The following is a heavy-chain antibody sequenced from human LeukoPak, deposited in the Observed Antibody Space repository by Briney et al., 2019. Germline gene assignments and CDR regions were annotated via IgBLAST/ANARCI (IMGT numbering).Heavy chain of an antibody. J-gene: IGHJ6*03. Sequence: SETLSLTCAVYGGSFSGYYWSWIRQPPGKGLEWIGYIYYSGSTNCNPSLKSRVTISVDMSKNQFSLKLSSVTAADTAVYYCASAYGRYYYYMDVWGKGTTVTVSS. V-gene: IGHV4-59*01. CDR2: IYYSGST. CDR1: GGSFSGYY. D-gene: IGHD2-8*01. CDR3: ASAYGRYYYYMDV.